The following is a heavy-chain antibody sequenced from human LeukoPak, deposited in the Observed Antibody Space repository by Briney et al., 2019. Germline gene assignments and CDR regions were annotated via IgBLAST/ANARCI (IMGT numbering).Heavy chain of an antibody. CDR3: ARFRSVESYSYYYYGMDV. Sequence: SVKVSCKASGGTFSSYAISWVRQAPGQGLEWMGRIIPILGIANYAQKFQGRVTMTRDTSTSTVYMELSSLRSEDTAVYYCARFRSVESYSYYYYGMDVWGQGTTVTVSS. D-gene: IGHD1-26*01. CDR2: IIPILGIA. J-gene: IGHJ6*02. V-gene: IGHV1-69*04. CDR1: GGTFSSYA.